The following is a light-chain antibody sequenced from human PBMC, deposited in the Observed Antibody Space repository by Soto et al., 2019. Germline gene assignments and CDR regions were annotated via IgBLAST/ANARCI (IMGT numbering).Light chain of an antibody. V-gene: IGKV3-15*01. J-gene: IGKJ1*01. CDR2: GAS. CDR3: QQYNTWPLT. Sequence: EIVMTQAPATLSVSPGERATLSCRASQSVSSNLAWYQQKPGQAPRLLIYGASTRATGIPARFSGSGSGTEFTLTLSSLQSEDFAVYYCQQYNTWPLTFGQGTKVEIK. CDR1: QSVSSN.